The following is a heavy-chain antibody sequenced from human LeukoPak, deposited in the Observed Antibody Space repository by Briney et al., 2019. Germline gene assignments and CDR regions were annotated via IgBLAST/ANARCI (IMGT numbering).Heavy chain of an antibody. J-gene: IGHJ4*02. CDR2: ISGSGGST. D-gene: IGHD3-16*01. CDR1: GCTFSSYA. Sequence: PGGSLRLSCAASGCTFSSYAMSWVRQAPGKGLEWVSAISGSGGSTYYADSVKGRFTISRDNSRDTLYLQMNSLRAEDTAVYYCAKGYYDYVWGSYYFDYWGQGTLVTVSS. V-gene: IGHV3-23*01. CDR3: AKGYYDYVWGSYYFDY.